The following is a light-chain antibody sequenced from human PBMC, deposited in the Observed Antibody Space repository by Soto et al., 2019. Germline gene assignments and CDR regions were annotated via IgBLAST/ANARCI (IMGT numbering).Light chain of an antibody. J-gene: IGKJ1*01. Sequence: DIVWTQSPGTMSLSPGERATLSCRASQSVSNKYLAWYQQKHGQAPRLLLYGASSRATGIPDRFSGSVSGTDGTITISRLEKEDGSVYYCQQSSTTRGTFGQGTKVDIK. CDR1: QSVSNKY. CDR2: GAS. CDR3: QQSSTTRGT. V-gene: IGKV3-20*01.